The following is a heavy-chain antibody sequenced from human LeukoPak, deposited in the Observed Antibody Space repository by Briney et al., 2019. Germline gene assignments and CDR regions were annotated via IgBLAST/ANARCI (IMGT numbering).Heavy chain of an antibody. Sequence: AASVKVSCKASGYTFTSYYMHWVRQAPGQGLEWMGIINPSGGSTSYAQKFQGRVTITADESTSTAYMELSSLRSEDTAVYYCARGLLRYFDWLGGYWGQGTLVTVSS. CDR3: ARGLLRYFDWLGGY. CDR2: INPSGGST. J-gene: IGHJ4*02. CDR1: GYTFTSYY. V-gene: IGHV1-46*01. D-gene: IGHD3-9*01.